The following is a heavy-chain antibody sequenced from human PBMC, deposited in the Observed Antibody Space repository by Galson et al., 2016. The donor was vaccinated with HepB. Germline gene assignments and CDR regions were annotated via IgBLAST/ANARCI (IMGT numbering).Heavy chain of an antibody. V-gene: IGHV3-23*01. D-gene: IGHD6-19*01. CDR2: ISGSGGSI. Sequence: SLRLSCAASGFPFSTYGMSWVRQAPGKGLEWVSGISGSGGSIYSADSVKGRFTVSRDNSKNTLYLQMNSLRADDTAVYYCAKKSLVAVTATYVFDNWGQGTLVTVSS. CDR1: GFPFSTYG. CDR3: AKKSLVAVTATYVFDN. J-gene: IGHJ4*02.